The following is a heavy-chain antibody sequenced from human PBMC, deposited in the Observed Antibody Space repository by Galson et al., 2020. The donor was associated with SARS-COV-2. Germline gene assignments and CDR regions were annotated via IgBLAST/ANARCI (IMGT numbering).Heavy chain of an antibody. CDR1: GLIFNGYG. D-gene: IGHD1-1*01. CDR3: ATGSPQTFDY. CDR2: VSHDGSNK. J-gene: IGHJ4*02. Sequence: GGSLRLSCAASGLIFNGYGMHWVRQTPGKGLEWVAVVSHDGSNKYYADSVKGRFTISRDNSKNTLYLQMNSLRGEDTAVYYCATGSPQTFDYWGQGTLVTVSS. V-gene: IGHV3-30*03.